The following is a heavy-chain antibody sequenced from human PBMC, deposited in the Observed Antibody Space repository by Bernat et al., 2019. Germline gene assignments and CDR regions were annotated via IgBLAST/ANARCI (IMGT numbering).Heavy chain of an antibody. V-gene: IGHV4-59*01. CDR3: ARERNREFGEQAFDF. CDR2: IYYSGST. D-gene: IGHD3-10*01. CDR1: GGSISSCY. J-gene: IGHJ4*02. Sequence: QVQLQESGPGLVKPSETLSLTCTVSGGSISSCYWSWIRQPPGKGLEWIGYIYYSGSTNYNPSLKSRVTISVDTSKNQFSLKLSSVTAADTAVYYCARERNREFGEQAFDFWGQGTLVTVSS.